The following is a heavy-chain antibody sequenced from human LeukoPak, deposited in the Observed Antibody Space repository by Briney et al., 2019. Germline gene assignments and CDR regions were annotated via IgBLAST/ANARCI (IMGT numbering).Heavy chain of an antibody. CDR2: IKQDGSEK. J-gene: IGHJ3*02. CDR3: AREKVDSSGWYRVAAFDI. V-gene: IGHV3-7*01. CDR1: GFTFSSYW. Sequence: GGSLRLSCAASGFTFSSYWMSWVRQAPGKGLEWVANIKQDGSEKYYVDSVKGRFTISRDNAKNSLYLQMNSLRAEDTAVYYCAREKVDSSGWYRVAAFDIWGQGTMVTVSS. D-gene: IGHD6-19*01.